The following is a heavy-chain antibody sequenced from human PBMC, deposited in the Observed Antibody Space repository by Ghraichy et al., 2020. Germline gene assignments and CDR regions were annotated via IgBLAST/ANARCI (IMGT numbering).Heavy chain of an antibody. CDR1: GGSFSGYY. D-gene: IGHD1-1*01. J-gene: IGHJ6*03. Sequence: SQTLSLTCAVYGGSFSGYYWSWIRQPPGKGLEWIGEINHSGSINYNPSLKSRVNISVDTSKNQFSLKLSSVTAADTAVYYCARSAVGNWNDYYYYYYMDVWGKGTTVTVSS. CDR3: ARSAVGNWNDYYYYYYMDV. CDR2: INHSGSI. V-gene: IGHV4-34*01.